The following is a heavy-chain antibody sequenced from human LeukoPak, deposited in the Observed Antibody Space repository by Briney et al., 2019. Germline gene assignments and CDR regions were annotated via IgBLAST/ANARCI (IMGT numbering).Heavy chain of an antibody. J-gene: IGHJ4*02. CDR2: ISGSGGTT. D-gene: IGHD3-9*01. CDR3: LYVSRYFDWLFPLDY. Sequence: GGSLRLSCAASGFTFSNYAISWVRQAPGKGLEWVSAISGSGGTTYYPDSVKGRFTISRGNSKNTLYLQMNSLSAEDTAVYYCLYVSRYFDWLFPLDYWGQGTLVTVSS. CDR1: GFTFSNYA. V-gene: IGHV3-23*01.